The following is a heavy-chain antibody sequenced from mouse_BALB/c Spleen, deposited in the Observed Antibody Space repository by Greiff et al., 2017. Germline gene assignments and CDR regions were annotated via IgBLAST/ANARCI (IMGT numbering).Heavy chain of an antibody. CDR1: GYNFTSYW. Sequence: QVQLQQPGAELVKPGTSVKLSCKASGYNFTSYWINWVKLRPGQGLAWIGDIYPGSGSTNYNEKFKSKATLTVDTSSSTAYMQLSSLASEDSALYYCARTDTMITFAYWGQGTLVTVSA. D-gene: IGHD2-4*01. V-gene: IGHV1-55*01. J-gene: IGHJ3*01. CDR3: ARTDTMITFAY. CDR2: IYPGSGST.